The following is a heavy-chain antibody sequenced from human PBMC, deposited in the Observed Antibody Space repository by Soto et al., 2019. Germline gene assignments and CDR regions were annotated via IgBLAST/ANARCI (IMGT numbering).Heavy chain of an antibody. CDR2: IIPILGIA. D-gene: IGHD3-16*01. CDR3: ASTVSGSYTNDY. J-gene: IGHJ4*02. Sequence: QVQLVQSGAEVKKPGSSVKVSCKASGGTFSSYTISWVRQAPGQGLEWMGRIIPILGIANYAQKFQGRVTITADKYTSTAYMELSSLRSEDTAVYYCASTVSGSYTNDYLGQGNLVTGSS. CDR1: GGTFSSYT. V-gene: IGHV1-69*02.